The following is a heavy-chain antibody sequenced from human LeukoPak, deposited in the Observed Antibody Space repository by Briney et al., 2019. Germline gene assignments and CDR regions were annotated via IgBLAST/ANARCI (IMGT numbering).Heavy chain of an antibody. Sequence: GGSLRLSCAASGFTFSSYSMNWVRQAPGKGLEWVANIKQDGSEKYYVDSVKGRFTISRDNAKNSLYLQMNSLRAEDTAVYYCARARNRIAVSVIREYYYMDVWGKGTTVTVSS. CDR2: IKQDGSEK. D-gene: IGHD6-19*01. CDR3: ARARNRIAVSVIREYYYMDV. CDR1: GFTFSSYS. V-gene: IGHV3-7*01. J-gene: IGHJ6*03.